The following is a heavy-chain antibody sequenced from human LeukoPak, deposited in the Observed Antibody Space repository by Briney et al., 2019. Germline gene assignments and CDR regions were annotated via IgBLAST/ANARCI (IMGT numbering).Heavy chain of an antibody. Sequence: GASVKVSCKASGYTFTSYGISWVRQAPGQGLEWMGWISAYNGNTNYAQKLQGRVTMTTDTSTSTAYMELRSLRSDDTAVYYCAGDRPSSYDILTGYHYWFDPWGQGTLVTVSS. J-gene: IGHJ5*02. CDR1: GYTFTSYG. V-gene: IGHV1-18*01. CDR3: AGDRPSSYDILTGYHYWFDP. D-gene: IGHD3-9*01. CDR2: ISAYNGNT.